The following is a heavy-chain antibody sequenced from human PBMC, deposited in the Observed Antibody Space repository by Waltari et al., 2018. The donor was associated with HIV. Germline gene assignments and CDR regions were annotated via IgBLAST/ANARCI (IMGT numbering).Heavy chain of an antibody. Sequence: EVQLMESGGGLVQSGGSLRLSCAASGFTFTNYWMSWVRQTPGKGLEWVAYKKDNGSEKYYMGSVKGRFTISRDNAKNSMFLQMNSLRAEDTAVYYWARIGTFPHNYAIDFWGQGTTVTVSS. CDR1: GFTFTNYW. CDR3: ARIGTFPHNYAIDF. V-gene: IGHV3-7*01. D-gene: IGHD1-26*01. CDR2: KKDNGSEK. J-gene: IGHJ6*02.